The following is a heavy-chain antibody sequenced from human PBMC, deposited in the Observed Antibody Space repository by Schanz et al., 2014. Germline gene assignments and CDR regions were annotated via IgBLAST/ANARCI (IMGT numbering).Heavy chain of an antibody. D-gene: IGHD1-26*01. J-gene: IGHJ6*02. CDR3: ARFNSGSHSPPYYYYGMDV. CDR1: GYTLTGFG. Sequence: QVQLVQSGAEVKKPGASVKVSCKASGYTLTGFGVSWVRQAPGQGREWMGWISAYSGNSKYAQKLQGRVTMTTDPSADPAYMEWRSLNSDDTDVYYCARFNSGSHSPPYYYYGMDVWGQGTTVTVSS. V-gene: IGHV1-18*01. CDR2: ISAYSGNS.